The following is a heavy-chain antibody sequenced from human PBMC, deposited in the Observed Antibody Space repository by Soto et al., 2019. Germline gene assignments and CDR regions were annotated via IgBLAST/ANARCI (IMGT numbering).Heavy chain of an antibody. CDR2: ISYDGSNK. CDR3: AKGRVKGDGYTFDY. Sequence: PGGSLRLSCAASGFTFSNYGMHWVRQAPGKGLEWVALISYDGSNKYYADSVKGRFTISRDSSENTLYLQMSSLRAEDTAVYYCAKGRVKGDGYTFDYWGQGTLVTVSS. CDR1: GFTFSNYG. V-gene: IGHV3-30*18. D-gene: IGHD5-12*01. J-gene: IGHJ4*02.